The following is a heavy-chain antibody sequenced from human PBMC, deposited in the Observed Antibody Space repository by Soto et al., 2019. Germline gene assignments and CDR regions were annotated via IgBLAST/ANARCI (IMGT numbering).Heavy chain of an antibody. CDR3: ARNRCSSTSCYTVDY. V-gene: IGHV4-31*03. J-gene: IGHJ4*02. CDR1: GGSISSCGYY. D-gene: IGHD2-2*02. Sequence: TLSLTCTVSGGSISSCGYYWSWIRQHPGKGLEWIGYIYYSGSTYYNPSLKSRVTISVDTSKNQFSLKLSSVTAADTAVYYCARNRCSSTSCYTVDYWGQGTLVTVSS. CDR2: IYYSGST.